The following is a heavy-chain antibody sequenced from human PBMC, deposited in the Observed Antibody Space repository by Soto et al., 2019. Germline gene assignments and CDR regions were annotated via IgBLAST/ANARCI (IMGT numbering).Heavy chain of an antibody. CDR2: VTPDGRS. CDR1: GGSFNSYF. V-gene: IGHV4-34*01. CDR3: TTSGRRWPDSFDI. J-gene: IGHJ3*02. D-gene: IGHD2-15*01. Sequence: QVQLQQWGAGLLKPSETLSLTCTVYGGSFNSYFWNWVRQPPGKGLEWIGEVTPDGRSNYNPSLKSRVTILKDTSMNQFSLEVTSVTAADTAVYYCTTSGRRWPDSFDIWGQGAMVTVSS.